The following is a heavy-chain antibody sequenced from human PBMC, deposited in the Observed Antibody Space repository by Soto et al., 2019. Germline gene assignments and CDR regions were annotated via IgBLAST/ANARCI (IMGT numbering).Heavy chain of an antibody. CDR1: GGSVSSVNYY. CDR3: ASETFYYDSRGPRPIDY. J-gene: IGHJ4*02. Sequence: QVQLQESGPGLVKPSQTLSLTCTVSGGSVSSVNYYWSWIRQPPGKGLEWIGYIYYSGGTYYNPSLKRRPTLSIDTSNNRFSLKLRSATAADTAVYYCASETFYYDSRGPRPIDYWGQGTLVTVSS. V-gene: IGHV4-30-4*01. D-gene: IGHD3-22*01. CDR2: IYYSGGT.